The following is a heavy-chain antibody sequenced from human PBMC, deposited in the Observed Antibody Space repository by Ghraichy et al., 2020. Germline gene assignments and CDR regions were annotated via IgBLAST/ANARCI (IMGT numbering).Heavy chain of an antibody. D-gene: IGHD3-10*01. Sequence: GGSLRLSCAASGFTFSNYAMDWVRQAPGKGLEWLSYITSSGSTIYYADSVKGRFTISRDNAMNSVFLQMDSLTVEDTAMYYCVRADGSGSFYYWGQGTQVSVSS. CDR3: VRADGSGSFYY. V-gene: IGHV3-48*04. CDR1: GFTFSNYA. CDR2: ITSSGSTI. J-gene: IGHJ4*01.